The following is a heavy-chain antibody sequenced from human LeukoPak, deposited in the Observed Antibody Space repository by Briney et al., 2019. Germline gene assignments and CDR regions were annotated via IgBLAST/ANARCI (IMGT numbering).Heavy chain of an antibody. D-gene: IGHD3-22*01. CDR1: GGSFSGYY. Sequence: SETLSLTCAVYGGSFSGYYWSWIRQPPGKGLEWIGEIKHSGSTNYNPSLKSRVTISVDTSKNQFSLKLSSVTAADTAVYYCASLRVRVHYYGMDVWGQGTTVTVS. CDR3: ASLRVRVHYYGMDV. J-gene: IGHJ6*02. CDR2: IKHSGST. V-gene: IGHV4-34*01.